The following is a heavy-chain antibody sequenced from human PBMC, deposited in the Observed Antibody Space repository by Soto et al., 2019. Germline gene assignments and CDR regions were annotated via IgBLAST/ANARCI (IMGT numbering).Heavy chain of an antibody. CDR3: ARDPSLYCSSTSCHPGSSYYRMDV. Sequence: SETLSLTCTVSGGSISSSDYYWGWIRQPPGKGLEWIGSIYYSGKTLYNPSLQSRVTISVDTSKNQFSLNLSSLTAADTAVYYCARDPSLYCSSTSCHPGSSYYRMDVWGQGTTVTVSS. D-gene: IGHD2-2*01. CDR1: GGSISSSDYY. CDR2: IYYSGKT. J-gene: IGHJ6*02. V-gene: IGHV4-39*07.